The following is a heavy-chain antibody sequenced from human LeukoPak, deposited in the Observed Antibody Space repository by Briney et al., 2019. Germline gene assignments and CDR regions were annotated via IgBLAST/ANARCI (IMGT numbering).Heavy chain of an antibody. CDR3: ARFNPAAGTFCFDY. Sequence: SETLSLTCTVSGGSISSSSYYWGWIRQPPGKGLEWIGNIYYSGSTYYNPSLKSRVTISIDTSKKQFSLKLSSVTAADTAVYYCARFNPAAGTFCFDYWGQGTLVAVSS. D-gene: IGHD6-13*01. CDR2: IYYSGST. J-gene: IGHJ4*02. V-gene: IGHV4-39*01. CDR1: GGSISSSSYY.